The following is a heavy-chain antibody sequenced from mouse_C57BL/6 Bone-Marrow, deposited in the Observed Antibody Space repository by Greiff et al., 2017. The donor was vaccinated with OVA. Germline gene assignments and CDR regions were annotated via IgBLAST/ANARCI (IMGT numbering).Heavy chain of an antibody. CDR3: AREGGTLYYFDY. Sequence: QVQLQQPGAELVRPGSSVKLSCKASGYTFTSYWMAWVKQRPGQGLEWIGNIYPSDSETHYNQKFKDKSTLTVDKSSSTAYMQLSSLTSEDSAVYYCAREGGTLYYFDYWGQGTTLTVSS. D-gene: IGHD3-3*01. CDR1: GYTFTSYW. J-gene: IGHJ2*01. CDR2: IYPSDSET. V-gene: IGHV1-61*01.